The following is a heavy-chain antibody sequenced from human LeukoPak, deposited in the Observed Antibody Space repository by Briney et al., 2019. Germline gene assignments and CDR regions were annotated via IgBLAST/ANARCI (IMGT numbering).Heavy chain of an antibody. D-gene: IGHD2-2*01. CDR3: ARGWRYCSSTSCASGKNAFDI. Sequence: SETLSLTCAVYGGSFSGYSWSWIRQPPGKGLEWIGEINHSGSTNYNPSLKSRVTISVDTSKNQFSLKLSSVTAADTAVYYCARGWRYCSSTSCASGKNAFDIWGQGTMVTVSS. CDR2: INHSGST. J-gene: IGHJ3*02. CDR1: GGSFSGYS. V-gene: IGHV4-34*01.